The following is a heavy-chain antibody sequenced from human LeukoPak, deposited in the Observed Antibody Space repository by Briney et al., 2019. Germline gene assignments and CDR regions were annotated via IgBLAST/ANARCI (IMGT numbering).Heavy chain of an antibody. Sequence: GGSLRLSCAVSGFSVSSNWMNWVRQAPGKGLEWISVLLPDGSTYDADSVKGRFTISRDNSKNALYLQMNSLRAEDTAVFYYVSQVISTTGTSHWGQGTLVTVSS. CDR2: LLPDGST. CDR3: VSQVISTTGTSH. V-gene: IGHV3-66*04. CDR1: GFSVSSNW. D-gene: IGHD6-13*01. J-gene: IGHJ4*02.